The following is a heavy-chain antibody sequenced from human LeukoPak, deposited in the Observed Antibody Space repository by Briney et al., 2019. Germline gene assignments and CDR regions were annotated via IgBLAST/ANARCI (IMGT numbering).Heavy chain of an antibody. CDR3: AIDPCGGDCYKYT. D-gene: IGHD2-21*02. V-gene: IGHV1-3*01. CDR2: INAGNGNT. J-gene: IGHJ5*01. Sequence: VASVKVSCKASGYTFTIYAMHWVRQAPGQRLEWMGWINAGNGNTKYSQKFQGRVTITRDTSASTVYMELSRLRSEDTAVYYCAIDPCGGDCYKYTCGHGTLVTASS. CDR1: GYTFTIYA.